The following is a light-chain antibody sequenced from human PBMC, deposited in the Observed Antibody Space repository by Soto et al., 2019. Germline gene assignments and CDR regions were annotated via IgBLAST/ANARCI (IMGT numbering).Light chain of an antibody. Sequence: QSVLTQPASVSGSPGQSITISCTGTSSDVGGYNYVSWYQHHPGKAPKLMIHEVSNRPSGVSNRFSGSKSGNTASLTISGLQAEDEADYHCSSYTSSSTLVVFGGGTKRTVL. CDR2: EVS. V-gene: IGLV2-14*01. J-gene: IGLJ2*01. CDR1: SSDVGGYNY. CDR3: SSYTSSSTLVV.